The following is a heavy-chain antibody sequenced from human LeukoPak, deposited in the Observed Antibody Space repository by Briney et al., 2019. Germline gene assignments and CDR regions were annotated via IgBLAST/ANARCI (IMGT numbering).Heavy chain of an antibody. CDR1: GFIFSNYW. CDR3: ARDCGGDCSQAFDF. CDR2: IKQDGNQK. V-gene: IGHV3-7*05. J-gene: IGHJ3*01. D-gene: IGHD2-21*02. Sequence: PGGSLRLSCAASGFIFSNYWMSWVRQAPGKGLEWVADIKQDGNQKYYVDSVEGRFTISRDNAKNSLYLQMNSLRVEDTAVYYCARDCGGDCSQAFDFWGQGTMVTVSS.